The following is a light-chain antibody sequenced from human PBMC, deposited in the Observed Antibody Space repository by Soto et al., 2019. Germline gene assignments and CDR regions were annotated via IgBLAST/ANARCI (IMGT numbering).Light chain of an antibody. J-gene: IGKJ1*01. CDR3: EQYGSSGT. CDR1: QSVSSSY. V-gene: IGKV3-20*01. Sequence: EIVLTQSPGTLSLSPGERAPLSCRASQSVSSSYLAWYQQKPGQAPRLLIYGASSRATGIPDRFSGSGSGTDFTLTISSLEPEDFAVYYCEQYGSSGTFGQGTKVDIK. CDR2: GAS.